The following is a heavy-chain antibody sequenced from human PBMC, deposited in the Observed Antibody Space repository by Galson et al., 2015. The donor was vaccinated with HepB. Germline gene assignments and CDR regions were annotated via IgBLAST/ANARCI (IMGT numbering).Heavy chain of an antibody. J-gene: IGHJ4*02. CDR2: ISAYNGNT. V-gene: IGHV1-18*04. D-gene: IGHD2-15*01. CDR3: ARVSLKYCSGGSCYRGAFDY. Sequence: SVKVSCKASGYTFTSYGISWVRQAPGQGLEWMGWISAYNGNTNYAQKLQGRVTMTTDTSTSTAYMELRSLRSDDTAVYYCARVSLKYCSGGSCYRGAFDYWGQGTLVTVSS. CDR1: GYTFTSYG.